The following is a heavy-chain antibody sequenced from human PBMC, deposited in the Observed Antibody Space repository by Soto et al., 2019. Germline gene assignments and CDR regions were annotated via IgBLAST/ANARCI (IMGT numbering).Heavy chain of an antibody. CDR1: GRSFSGYY. CDR2: INHSGST. V-gene: IGHV4-34*01. J-gene: IGHJ6*02. CDR3: ARGPSGSSTQYYYYYYGMDV. D-gene: IGHD6-13*01. Sequence: AETLSLTCAVYGRSFSGYYWSWIRQPPGKGLEWIGEINHSGSTNYNPSLKSRVTISVDTSKNQFSLKLSSVTAADTAVYYCARGPSGSSTQYYYYYYGMDVWGQGTTVTVSS.